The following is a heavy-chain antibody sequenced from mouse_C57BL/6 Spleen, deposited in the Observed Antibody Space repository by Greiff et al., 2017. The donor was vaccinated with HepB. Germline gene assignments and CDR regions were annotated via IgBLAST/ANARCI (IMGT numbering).Heavy chain of an antibody. CDR1: GFTFSSYA. Sequence: EVQVVESGGGLVKPGGSLKLSCAASGFTFSSYAMSWVRQTPEKRLEWVATISDGGSYTYYPDKVKGRFTISRDNAKNNLYLQMSHLKSEDTAMYYCARDGVLRAMDYWGQGTSVTVSS. CDR2: ISDGGSYT. J-gene: IGHJ4*01. CDR3: ARDGVLRAMDY. V-gene: IGHV5-4*01. D-gene: IGHD1-1*01.